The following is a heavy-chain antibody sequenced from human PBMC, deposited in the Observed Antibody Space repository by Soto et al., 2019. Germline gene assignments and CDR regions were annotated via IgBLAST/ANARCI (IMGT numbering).Heavy chain of an antibody. CDR2: INHSGST. V-gene: IGHV4-34*01. CDR1: GGSFSGYY. Sequence: PSETLSLTCAVYGGSFSGYYWNWIRQPPGKGLEWIGEINHSGSTNYNPSLKSRVTISVDTSKNQFSLKLSSVTAADTAVYYCARGSRWLVRGVVYWGQGTLVTVSS. CDR3: ARGSRWLVRGVVY. D-gene: IGHD6-19*01. J-gene: IGHJ4*02.